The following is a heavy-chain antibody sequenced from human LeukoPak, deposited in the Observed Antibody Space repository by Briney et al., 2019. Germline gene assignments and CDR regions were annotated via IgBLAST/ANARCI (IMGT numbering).Heavy chain of an antibody. Sequence: PSETLSLTCAVSGGSISSSNWWSWVRQPPGKGLEWIGEIYHSGSTNYNPSLKSRVTISVDKSKNQFSLKLSSVTAADTAVYYCARDLNFDWLSRDYAFDIWGQGTMVTVSS. CDR3: ARDLNFDWLSRDYAFDI. D-gene: IGHD3-9*01. CDR2: IYHSGST. J-gene: IGHJ3*02. CDR1: GGSISSSNW. V-gene: IGHV4-4*02.